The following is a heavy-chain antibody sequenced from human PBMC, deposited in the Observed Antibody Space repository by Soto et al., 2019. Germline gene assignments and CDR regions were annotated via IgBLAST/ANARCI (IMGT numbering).Heavy chain of an antibody. J-gene: IGHJ1*01. V-gene: IGHV3-33*01. CDR2: IWYDGSNK. Sequence: PGGSLRLSCAASGFTFSSYCMHRVRQAPGKGLEWVAVIWYDGSNKYYADSVKGRFTISRDNSKNTLYLQMNSLRAEDTAVYYCARSYGDYAHEYFQHWGQGTLVTVSS. D-gene: IGHD4-17*01. CDR1: GFTFSSYC. CDR3: ARSYGDYAHEYFQH.